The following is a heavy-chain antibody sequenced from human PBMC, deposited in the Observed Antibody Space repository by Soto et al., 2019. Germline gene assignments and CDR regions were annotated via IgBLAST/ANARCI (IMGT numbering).Heavy chain of an antibody. D-gene: IGHD3-3*01. CDR2: IYWDDDK. V-gene: IGHV2-5*02. CDR1: GFSLTTSGVG. CDR3: AHRVLRTVFGLVTTTAIYFDF. Sequence: QITMKKSGPTVMKPTETLTLTCTFSGFSLTTSGVGVGWVRQSPGKAPEWLALIYWDDDKRYSTSLNSRLIITKDTSKNQVVLTMANVDPADTATYYCAHRVLRTVFGLVTTTAIYFDFWGPGTPVVVSS. J-gene: IGHJ4*02.